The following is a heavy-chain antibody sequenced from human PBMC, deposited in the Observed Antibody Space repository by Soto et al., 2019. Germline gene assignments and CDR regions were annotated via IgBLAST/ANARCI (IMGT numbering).Heavy chain of an antibody. V-gene: IGHV1-18*01. CDR1: GYTFTSYG. D-gene: IGHD1-26*01. J-gene: IGHJ4*02. CDR2: ISAYNGNT. Sequence: VSVKVSCKASGYTFTSYGISWVRQAPGQGLEWMGWISAYNGNTKYAQKFQGRVTMTTDTSTSTAYMELRSLRSDDTAVYYCARDLGGSYYAPVDYWGQGTLVTVSS. CDR3: ARDLGGSYYAPVDY.